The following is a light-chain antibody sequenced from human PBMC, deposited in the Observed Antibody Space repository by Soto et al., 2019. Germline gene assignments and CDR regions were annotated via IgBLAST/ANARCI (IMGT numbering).Light chain of an antibody. CDR2: EVS. CDR1: SSDVGGYNY. J-gene: IGLJ1*01. CDR3: SSYTSSSTRFYV. Sequence: HSVLTQPASVSGSPGQSITISCTGTSSDVGGYNYVSWYQQHPGKAPKLMIYEVSNRPSGVSNRFSGSKSGNTASLTISGLQAEDEADYYCSSYTSSSTRFYVFGTGTKLTVL. V-gene: IGLV2-14*01.